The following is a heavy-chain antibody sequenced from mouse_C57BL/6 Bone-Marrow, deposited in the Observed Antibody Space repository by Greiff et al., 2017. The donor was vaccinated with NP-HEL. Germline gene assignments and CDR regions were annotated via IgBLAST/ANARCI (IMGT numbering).Heavy chain of an antibody. V-gene: IGHV1-80*01. J-gene: IGHJ3*01. Sequence: VQLQQSGAELVKPGASVKISCKASGYEFSNYWMNWVKQRPGKGLEWIGQLYPGDGDTNYNGKFKDKATLTADKSSSTAYMQLSRLTSEDAAVYFCARGAYWGQGTLVTVSA. CDR3: ARGAY. CDR2: LYPGDGDT. CDR1: GYEFSNYW.